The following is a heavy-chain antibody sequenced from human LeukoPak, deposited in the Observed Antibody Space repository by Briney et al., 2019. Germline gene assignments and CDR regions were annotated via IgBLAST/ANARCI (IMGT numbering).Heavy chain of an antibody. V-gene: IGHV3-66*04. Sequence: PGGSLRLSCAASGFTFSSYAMSWVRQAPGKGLEWVSLIYSGDTTYYADSVKGRFTISRDNSKNTLYLQMNSLRADDTALYYCARRGYGDYAPFDYWGQGTLVTVAS. J-gene: IGHJ4*02. CDR1: GFTFSSYA. CDR3: ARRGYGDYAPFDY. D-gene: IGHD4-17*01. CDR2: IYSGDTT.